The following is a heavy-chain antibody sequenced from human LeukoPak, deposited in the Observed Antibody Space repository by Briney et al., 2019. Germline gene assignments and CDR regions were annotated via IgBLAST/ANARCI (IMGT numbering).Heavy chain of an antibody. CDR1: GFTVNSNY. V-gene: IGHV3-30-3*01. CDR2: ISYDGSNK. J-gene: IGHJ4*02. Sequence: PGGSLRLSCAASGFTVNSNYMSWVRQAPGKGLEWVAVISYDGSNKYYADSVKGRFTISRDNSKNTLYLQMNSLRAEDTAVYYCARDRLLVAARYFDYWGQGTLVTVSS. D-gene: IGHD6-6*01. CDR3: ARDRLLVAARYFDY.